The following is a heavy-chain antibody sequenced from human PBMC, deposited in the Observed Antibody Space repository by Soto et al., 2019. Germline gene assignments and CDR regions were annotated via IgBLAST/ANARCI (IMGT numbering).Heavy chain of an antibody. D-gene: IGHD3-3*01. Sequence: QITLNESGPTQVKPRQTLTLTCTFSGFSLTTSGVGVGWIRQSPGKAPEWLALIYWDDDKRYSPSLKGRLTITKDTSKNQVVLTMADLEPADTATYYCTHRVLRTVFGLVTTTAIYFDFWGQGTPVAVSS. CDR1: GFSLTTSGVG. CDR3: THRVLRTVFGLVTTTAIYFDF. CDR2: IYWDDDK. V-gene: IGHV2-5*02. J-gene: IGHJ4*02.